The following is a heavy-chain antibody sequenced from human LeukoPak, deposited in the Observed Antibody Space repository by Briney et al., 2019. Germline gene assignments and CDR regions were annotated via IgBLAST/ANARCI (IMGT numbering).Heavy chain of an antibody. J-gene: IGHJ5*02. V-gene: IGHV4-59*01. CDR3: ARVMYSSGWFEDNWFDP. D-gene: IGHD6-19*01. Sequence: SETLSLTCTVSGGSISSYYWSWIRQPPGKGLECIGYIYYSGSTNYNPSLKSRVTISVDTPKNQFSLKLSSVTAADTAVYYCARVMYSSGWFEDNWFDPWGQGTLVTVSS. CDR2: IYYSGST. CDR1: GGSISSYY.